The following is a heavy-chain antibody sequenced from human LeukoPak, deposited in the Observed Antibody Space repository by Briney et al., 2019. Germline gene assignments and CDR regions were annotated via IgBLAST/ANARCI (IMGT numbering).Heavy chain of an antibody. Sequence: PSQTLSLTCTVSGGSISSGDYYWSWIRQPPGKGLEWIGYIYYSGSTYYNPSLKSRVTISVGTSKNQFSLKLSSVTAADTAVYYCAREISMVRGVTKRHFDYWGQGTLVTVSS. CDR3: AREISMVRGVTKRHFDY. CDR2: IYYSGST. CDR1: GGSISSGDYY. J-gene: IGHJ4*02. V-gene: IGHV4-30-4*01. D-gene: IGHD3-10*01.